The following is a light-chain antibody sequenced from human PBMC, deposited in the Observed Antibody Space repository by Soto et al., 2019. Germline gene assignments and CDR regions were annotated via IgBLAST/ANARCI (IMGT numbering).Light chain of an antibody. CDR3: SSYTRSSTYV. CDR1: SRDVGGYNY. V-gene: IGLV2-14*01. Sequence: QSVLTQPASVSGSPGQSITISCTGTSRDVGGYNYVSWYQQHPGKAPNLMIYEVSNRPSGVSNRFSGSKSGNTASLTISGLQAEDEADYYCSSYTRSSTYVFGTGTKVTVL. CDR2: EVS. J-gene: IGLJ1*01.